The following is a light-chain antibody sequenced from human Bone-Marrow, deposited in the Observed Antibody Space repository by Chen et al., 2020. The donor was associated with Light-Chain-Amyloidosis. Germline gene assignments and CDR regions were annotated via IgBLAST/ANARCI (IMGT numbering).Light chain of an antibody. Sequence: EIVLTQSPATLSLSPGERATLACRARQSVSSYLAWYQQKPGQAPRLLIYDASNRATGIPARFSGSGSGTDFTLTISSLEPEDFAVYYCQQRSNWPFITFGQGTRLEIK. V-gene: IGKV3-11*01. J-gene: IGKJ5*01. CDR3: QQRSNWPFIT. CDR1: QSVSSY. CDR2: DAS.